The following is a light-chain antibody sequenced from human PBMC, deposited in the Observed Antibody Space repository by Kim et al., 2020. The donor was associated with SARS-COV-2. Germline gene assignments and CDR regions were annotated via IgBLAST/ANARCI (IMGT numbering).Light chain of an antibody. CDR3: QQYNNWPPT. Sequence: VVMTQSPATLSASPGERVTLSCRASQSVSSNLAWYQQRPDQPPRLLIPAASTGATGLPARFSGSGSGTEFTLTISSLQSEDFAVYYCQQYNNWPPTFGPGTKVDIK. CDR2: AAS. V-gene: IGKV3-15*01. CDR1: QSVSSN. J-gene: IGKJ3*01.